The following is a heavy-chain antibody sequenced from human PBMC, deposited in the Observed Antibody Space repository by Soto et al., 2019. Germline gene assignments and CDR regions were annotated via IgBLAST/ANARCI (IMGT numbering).Heavy chain of an antibody. Sequence: ASVKGSCKASGYTFTGYYVHWVREAPGQGLEWMGWINPETGGTSYAQKFQVRVTLSRDTSINTAYLELSRLRFDDAAVYFCARERYQVISDGMDVWGQGTTVTVSS. V-gene: IGHV1-2*02. D-gene: IGHD2-2*01. J-gene: IGHJ6*02. CDR2: INPETGGT. CDR3: ARERYQVISDGMDV. CDR1: GYTFTGYY.